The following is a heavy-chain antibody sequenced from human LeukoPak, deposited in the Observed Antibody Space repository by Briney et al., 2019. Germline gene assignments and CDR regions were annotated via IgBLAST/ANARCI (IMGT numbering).Heavy chain of an antibody. V-gene: IGHV3-30*19. CDR2: ISYDGSNK. D-gene: IGHD4-17*01. CDR1: GFTFSSYG. CDR3: ARGYGDYGNYFDY. Sequence: GGSLRLSCAASGFTFSSYGMHWVRQAPGKGLEWVAVISYDGSNKYYADSVKGRFTISRDNSKNTLYLQMNSLRAEDTAVYYCARGYGDYGNYFDYWGQGTLVTVSS. J-gene: IGHJ4*02.